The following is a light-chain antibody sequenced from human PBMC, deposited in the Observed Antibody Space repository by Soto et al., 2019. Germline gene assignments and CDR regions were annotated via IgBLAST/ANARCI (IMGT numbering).Light chain of an antibody. J-gene: IGLJ1*01. CDR3: CSYAGTNTIV. CDR2: EGN. CDR1: SSDVGSYNL. V-gene: IGLV2-23*01. Sequence: QSALTQPASVSGSPGQSITISCTGTSSDVGSYNLVSWYQQHPGKAPKLMIYEGNKRPSWVSNPFSGSKSANTASLTISGLQTEDEADYYCCSYAGTNTIVVGKGTKVTVL.